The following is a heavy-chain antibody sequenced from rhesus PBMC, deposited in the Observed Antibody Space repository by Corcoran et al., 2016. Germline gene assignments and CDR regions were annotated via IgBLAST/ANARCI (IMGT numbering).Heavy chain of an antibody. CDR1: GSSISSYC. V-gene: IGHV4-80*01. D-gene: IGHD5-12*01. J-gene: IGHJ6*01. CDR3: ARNGGGYSYRDYYGLDS. CDR2: INGNSGST. Sequence: QVQLPESGPGLVQPSEPLSLPCAVSGSSISSYCWSWIRLPPGQGLYWSGEINGNSGSTYYKPSLKIRVTMSKDASKNQFSRKLSSVTAANTAVYYCARNGGGYSYRDYYGLDSWGQGVVVTVSS.